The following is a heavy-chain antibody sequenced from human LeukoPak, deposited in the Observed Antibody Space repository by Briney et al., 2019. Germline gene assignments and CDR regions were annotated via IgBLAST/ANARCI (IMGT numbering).Heavy chain of an antibody. CDR1: GGTFSSYA. CDR3: AVEYSSSYEEYYFDY. J-gene: IGHJ4*02. CDR2: IIPIFGTA. Sequence: ASVKVSCKASGGTFSSYAISWVRQAPGQGLEWMGGIIPIFGTANYAQKFQGRVTITTDESTSTAYMELSSLRSEDTAVYYCAVEYSSSYEEYYFDYWGQGTLVTVSS. V-gene: IGHV1-69*05. D-gene: IGHD6-6*01.